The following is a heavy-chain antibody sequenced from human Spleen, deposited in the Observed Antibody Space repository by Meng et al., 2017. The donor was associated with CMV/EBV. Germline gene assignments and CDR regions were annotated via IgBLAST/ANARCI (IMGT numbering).Heavy chain of an antibody. CDR1: GGTFSSYT. V-gene: IGHV1-69*02. D-gene: IGHD3-3*01. J-gene: IGHJ6*02. CDR3: ARVASSWLRFLEWLPYSSGMDV. CDR2: IIPILGIA. Sequence: SVKVSCKASGGTFSSYTISWVRQAPGQGLEWMGRIIPILGIANYAQKFQGRVTITADKSTSTAYMELSSLRSEDTAVHYCARVASSWLRFLEWLPYSSGMDVWGQGTTVTVSS.